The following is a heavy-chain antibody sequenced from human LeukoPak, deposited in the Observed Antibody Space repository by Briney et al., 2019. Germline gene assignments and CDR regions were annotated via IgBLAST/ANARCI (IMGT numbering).Heavy chain of an antibody. CDR1: GYTPSALS. J-gene: IGHJ4*02. Sequence: ASLKVSCKVSGYTPSALSMPTGRRAPGPGLEWLGRIKPNSGGTNYAQKFQGRVTMTRDTSISTAYMELSRLRSDDTAVYYCARGGYSDGYPDYWGQGTLVTVSS. CDR2: IKPNSGGT. D-gene: IGHD5-18*01. CDR3: ARGGYSDGYPDY. V-gene: IGHV1-2*06.